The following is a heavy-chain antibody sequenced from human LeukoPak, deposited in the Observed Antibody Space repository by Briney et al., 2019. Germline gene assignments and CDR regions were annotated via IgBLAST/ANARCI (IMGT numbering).Heavy chain of an antibody. CDR2: ISGSGGST. CDR3: AKSRDILTGYYTDIFDY. V-gene: IGHV3-23*01. D-gene: IGHD3-9*01. Sequence: GGSLRLSCAASGFTFSSYAMSWVRQAPGKGLEWVSAISGSGGSTYYADSVKGRFTISRDNSKNTLYLQMNSLRAEDTAVYYCAKSRDILTGYYTDIFDYWGQGTLVTVSS. J-gene: IGHJ4*02. CDR1: GFTFSSYA.